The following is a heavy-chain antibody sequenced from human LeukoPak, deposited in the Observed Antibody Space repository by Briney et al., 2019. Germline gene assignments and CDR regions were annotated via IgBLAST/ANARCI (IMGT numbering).Heavy chain of an antibody. V-gene: IGHV4-34*01. CDR2: INHSGST. CDR1: GGSFSGYY. J-gene: IGHJ3*02. D-gene: IGHD3-22*01. CDR3: ARRDYDSPVGAFDI. Sequence: SETLSLTCAVYGGSFSGYYWSWIRQPPGKGLEWIGEINHSGSTNYNPSLKSRVTISVDTSKNQFSLKLSSVTAADTAVYYCARRDYDSPVGAFDIWGQGTMVTVSS.